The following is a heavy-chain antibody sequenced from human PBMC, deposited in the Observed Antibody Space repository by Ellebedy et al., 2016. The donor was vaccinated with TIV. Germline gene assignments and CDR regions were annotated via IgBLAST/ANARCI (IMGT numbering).Heavy chain of an antibody. J-gene: IGHJ6*02. Sequence: ASVKVSCKASASTFTAYYIHWVRHAPGHGLEWMGWVNPDSGSTNFAQRFQGRVTMTRDTSINTGYMQLTRLEPDDTAVYYCARVRRGSSGMDVWGQGTTVTVSS. V-gene: IGHV1-2*02. CDR3: ARVRRGSSGMDV. CDR2: VNPDSGST. D-gene: IGHD6-13*01. CDR1: ASTFTAYY.